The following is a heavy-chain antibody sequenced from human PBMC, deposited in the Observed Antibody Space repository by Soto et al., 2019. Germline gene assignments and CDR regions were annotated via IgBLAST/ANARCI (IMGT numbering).Heavy chain of an antibody. V-gene: IGHV3-64*01. D-gene: IGHD6-19*01. Sequence: GGSLRLSCAASGFTFSSYAMHWVRQAPGKGLEYVSAISSNGGSTYYANSVKGRFTISRDNSKNTLYLQMGSLRAEDMAVYYCARDLSFSSGWYGGPGDLWGQGTLVTVSS. CDR3: ARDLSFSSGWYGGPGDL. CDR1: GFTFSSYA. J-gene: IGHJ5*02. CDR2: ISSNGGST.